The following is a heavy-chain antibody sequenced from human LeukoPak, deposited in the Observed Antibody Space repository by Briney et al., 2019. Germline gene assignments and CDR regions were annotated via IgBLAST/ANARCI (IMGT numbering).Heavy chain of an antibody. CDR3: SKSESGSYYRPLDY. CDR2: IKQDGSEK. CDR1: GFTFSRYW. D-gene: IGHD1-26*01. J-gene: IGHJ4*02. V-gene: IGHV3-7*01. Sequence: PGGSLRLSCAASGFTFSRYWMTWVRQAPGKGLEWVANIKQDGSEKYYADSVKGRFTISRDNAKNSLYLQMNSLRAEDTALYYCSKSESGSYYRPLDYWGQGTLVTVSS.